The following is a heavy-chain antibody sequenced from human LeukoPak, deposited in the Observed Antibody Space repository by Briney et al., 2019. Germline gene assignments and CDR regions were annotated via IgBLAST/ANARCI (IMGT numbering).Heavy chain of an antibody. CDR3: ARGPVQRSGSYYFDY. J-gene: IGHJ4*02. Sequence: SETPSLTCAVYGGSFSGYYWSWIRQPPGEGLEWIGEINHSGSTNYNPSLKSRVTISVDTSKNQFSLKQSSVTAADTAVYYCARGPVQRSGSYYFDYWGQGTLVTVSS. CDR2: INHSGST. D-gene: IGHD1-26*01. V-gene: IGHV4-34*01. CDR1: GGSFSGYY.